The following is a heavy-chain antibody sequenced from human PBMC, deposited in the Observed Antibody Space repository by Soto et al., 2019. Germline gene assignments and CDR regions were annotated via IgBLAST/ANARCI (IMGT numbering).Heavy chain of an antibody. D-gene: IGHD4-17*01. V-gene: IGHV1-69*13. J-gene: IGHJ4*02. CDR1: GGTFSSYA. CDR2: IIPIFGTA. CDR3: ARSRVRYGGKNPHYFDY. Sequence: ASVKVSCKASGGTFSSYAISWVRQAPGQGLEWMGGIIPIFGTANYAQKFQGRVTITADESTSTAYMELSSLRSEDTAVYYCARSRVRYGGKNPHYFDYWGQGTLVTVSS.